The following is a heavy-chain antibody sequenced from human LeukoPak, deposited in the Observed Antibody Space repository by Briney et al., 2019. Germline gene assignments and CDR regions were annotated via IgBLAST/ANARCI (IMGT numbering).Heavy chain of an antibody. J-gene: IGHJ6*02. CDR3: AKEEYYYDSSGYYSGYYYGMDV. D-gene: IGHD3-22*01. Sequence: GRSLRLSCAASGFTFADYAMHWVRQAPGKGLESISGIRWNSGSIGYADSVKGRFTISRDDAKNSLYLQMNSLRAEDTALYYCAKEEYYYDSSGYYSGYYYGMDVWGQGTTVTVSS. CDR2: IRWNSGSI. CDR1: GFTFADYA. V-gene: IGHV3-9*01.